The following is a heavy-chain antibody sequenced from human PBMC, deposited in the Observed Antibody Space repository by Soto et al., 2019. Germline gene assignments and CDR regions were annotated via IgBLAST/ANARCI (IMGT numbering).Heavy chain of an antibody. CDR2: ISSSSSYI. J-gene: IGHJ6*02. CDR3: ARATGSGYYYYGMDV. CDR1: GFTFSSYS. V-gene: IGHV3-21*01. D-gene: IGHD3-10*01. Sequence: TGGSLRLSCAASGFTFSSYSMNWVRQAPGKGLEWVSSISSSSSYIYYADSVKGRFTISRDNAKNSLYLQMNSLRAEDTAVYYCARATGSGYYYYGMDVWGQGTTVTVSS.